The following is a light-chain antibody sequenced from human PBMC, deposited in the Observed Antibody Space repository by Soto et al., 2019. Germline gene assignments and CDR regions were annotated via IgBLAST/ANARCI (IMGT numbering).Light chain of an antibody. J-gene: IGLJ2*01. CDR3: SSYTTSSTLV. CDR2: GVS. CDR1: SSDVGGYNY. V-gene: IGLV2-14*03. Sequence: QSALTQPASVSGSPGQSITISCTGTSSDVGGYNYVSWYQQHPGKAPKLMIYGVSNRPSGVSNRFSASKSGNTASLTISGLPAEYEADYYCSSYTTSSTLVFGGGTKRTVL.